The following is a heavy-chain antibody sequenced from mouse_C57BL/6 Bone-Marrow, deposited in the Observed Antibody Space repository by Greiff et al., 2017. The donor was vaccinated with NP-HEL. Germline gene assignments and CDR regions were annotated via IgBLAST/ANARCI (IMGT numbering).Heavy chain of an antibody. CDR2: IYPGDGDT. CDR3: ARLRGYAMDY. J-gene: IGHJ4*01. CDR1: GYAFSSSW. Sequence: VQLQESGPELVKPGASVKISCKASGYAFSSSWMNWVKQRPGKGLEWIGRIYPGDGDTNYNGKFKGKATLTADKSSSTAYMQLSSLTSEDSAVYFCARLRGYAMDYWGQGTSVTVSS. V-gene: IGHV1-82*01.